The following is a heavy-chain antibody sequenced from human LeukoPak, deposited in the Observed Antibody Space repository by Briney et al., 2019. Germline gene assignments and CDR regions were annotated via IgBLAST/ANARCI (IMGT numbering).Heavy chain of an antibody. V-gene: IGHV4-39*07. CDR2: IYYSGST. Sequence: SETLSLTCTVSGGSISSSSYYWGWIRQPPGKGLEWIGSIYYSGSTYYNPSLKSRVTISVDTSKNQFSLKLSSVTAADTAVYYCARADCSSTSCYADWSDPWGQGTLVTVSS. CDR1: GGSISSSSYY. CDR3: ARADCSSTSCYADWSDP. D-gene: IGHD2-2*01. J-gene: IGHJ5*02.